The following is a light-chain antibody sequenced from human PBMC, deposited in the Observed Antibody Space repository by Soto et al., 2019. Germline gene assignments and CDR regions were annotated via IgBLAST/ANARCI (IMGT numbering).Light chain of an antibody. CDR1: HSVNAN. V-gene: IGKV3-15*01. J-gene: IGKJ5*01. CDR3: QQYNSWPPIT. Sequence: EIVMTQSPGTLSVSPGERATLSCRASHSVNANLAWYQQKPGQAPRLLIYAASTRATGIPARFSGSGSGTEFTLTISRLQSEDFAVYYCQQYNSWPPITFGQGTRLEIK. CDR2: AAS.